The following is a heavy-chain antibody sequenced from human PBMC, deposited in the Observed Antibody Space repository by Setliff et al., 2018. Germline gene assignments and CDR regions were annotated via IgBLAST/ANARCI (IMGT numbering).Heavy chain of an antibody. Sequence: NPSLTCTVSSGSIINYYWSWIRQPPGRPLEWIGYIKYDGTTDYNPSLDSRVTMSVDTSKNQFSLKLKSVTAADTAMYYCARGCAAGACYSDYYYYMDVWGKGTTVTVSS. V-gene: IGHV4-59*01. CDR3: ARGCAAGACYSDYYYYMDV. D-gene: IGHD2-15*01. J-gene: IGHJ6*03. CDR2: IKYDGTT. CDR1: SGSIINYY.